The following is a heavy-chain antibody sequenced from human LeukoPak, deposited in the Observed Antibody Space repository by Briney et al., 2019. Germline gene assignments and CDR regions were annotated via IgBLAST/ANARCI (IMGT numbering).Heavy chain of an antibody. Sequence: GGSLRLSCTASGFTFGDYAMSRVRQAPGKGLEWVANIKQDGSEKYYVDSVKGRFTISRDNAKNSLYLQMNSLRAEDTAVYYCARVLGTKVLWFGELSNNWFDPWGQGTLVTVSS. D-gene: IGHD3-10*01. CDR1: GFTFGDYA. CDR2: IKQDGSEK. CDR3: ARVLGTKVLWFGELSNNWFDP. J-gene: IGHJ5*02. V-gene: IGHV3-7*01.